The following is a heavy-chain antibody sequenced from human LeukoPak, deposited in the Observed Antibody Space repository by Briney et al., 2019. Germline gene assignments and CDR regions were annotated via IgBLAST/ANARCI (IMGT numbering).Heavy chain of an antibody. V-gene: IGHV3-23*01. CDR3: AKSGYNRLDY. J-gene: IGHJ4*02. CDR1: GFTFSSSA. CDR2: ISGSGSGGST. D-gene: IGHD5-24*01. Sequence: GGTLRLSCAASGFTFSSSAMSWVRQAPGKGLGWVSSISGSGSGGSTYYADSVKGRFTISRDNSKNTLYLQMNSLRAEDTAVYYCAKSGYNRLDYWGQGTLVTVSS.